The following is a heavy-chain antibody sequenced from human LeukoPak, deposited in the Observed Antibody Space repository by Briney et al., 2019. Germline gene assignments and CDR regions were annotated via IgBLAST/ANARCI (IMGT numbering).Heavy chain of an antibody. V-gene: IGHV4-38-2*02. CDR3: ARQWGFMTTVTYFDY. D-gene: IGHD4-17*01. CDR2: IYHSGST. Sequence: SETLSLTCTVSGYSIRSGDYWGWIRQPPGKGLEWIGSIYHSGSTYYNPSLKSRVTISVDTSKNQFSLKLSSVTAADTAVYYCARQWGFMTTVTYFDYWGQGTLVTVSS. CDR1: GYSIRSGDY. J-gene: IGHJ4*02.